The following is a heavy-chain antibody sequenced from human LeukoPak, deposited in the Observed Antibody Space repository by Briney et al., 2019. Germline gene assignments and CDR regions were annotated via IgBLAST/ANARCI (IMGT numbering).Heavy chain of an antibody. J-gene: IGHJ4*02. CDR3: ARAEYGGNSGFWGLFDY. CDR2: ISSSSSTI. D-gene: IGHD4-23*01. CDR1: GFTLSRYS. V-gene: IGHV3-48*02. Sequence: GGSLRLSCAASGFTLSRYSMNWVRQAPGKGLEWVSSISSSSSTIYYADCVKGRFTISRDNAKNSLYLQMYSLRDEDTAVYFCARAEYGGNSGFWGLFDYWGQGTLVTVSS.